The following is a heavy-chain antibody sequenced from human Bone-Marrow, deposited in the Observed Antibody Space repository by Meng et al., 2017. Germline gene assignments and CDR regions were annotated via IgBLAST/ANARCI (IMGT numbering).Heavy chain of an antibody. CDR1: GGSLSSSSFY. V-gene: IGHV4-39*07. D-gene: IGHD3-16*01. Sequence: QRVLQESGPGLVKPSETLSLTCTVSGGSLSSSSFYWGWIRQPPGKGLEWIGSIYYSGGTYYNPSLKSRVTISVDTSKNQFSLKLSSVTAADTAVYYCAKARLWGDNWFDPWGQGTLVTVSS. CDR3: AKARLWGDNWFDP. J-gene: IGHJ5*02. CDR2: IYYSGGT.